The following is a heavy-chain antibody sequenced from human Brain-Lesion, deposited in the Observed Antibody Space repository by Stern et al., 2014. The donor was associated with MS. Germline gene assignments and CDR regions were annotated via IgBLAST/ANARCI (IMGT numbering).Heavy chain of an antibody. CDR2: IKEDGTEK. V-gene: IGHV3-7*01. Sequence: EVQLVQSGGGLVQPGGSLTISCTAAGFTFGNYWMTWVRKAPGKGLEWGANIKEDGTEKNYVDSVNGRFTISRDNARNSLYLQMNSLRVEDTALYYCARVYNTIYGIVTQRGSGMDVWGQGTTVIVSS. CDR3: ARVYNTIYGIVTQRGSGMDV. CDR1: GFTFGNYW. J-gene: IGHJ6*02. D-gene: IGHD3-3*01.